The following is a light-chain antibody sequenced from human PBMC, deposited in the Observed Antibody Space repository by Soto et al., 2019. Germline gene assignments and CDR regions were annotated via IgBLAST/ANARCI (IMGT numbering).Light chain of an antibody. J-gene: IGKJ5*01. V-gene: IGKV3-20*01. Sequence: EIVLTQSPGTLSLSPGERATLSCRASQSISSDYLAWYQQKPGQAPRLLIYGPSSRATGIPDRFSGSGSGTDFSLTISRLEPEDFAMYYCQQYGSSSITFGQGTRLEIK. CDR3: QQYGSSSIT. CDR2: GPS. CDR1: QSISSDY.